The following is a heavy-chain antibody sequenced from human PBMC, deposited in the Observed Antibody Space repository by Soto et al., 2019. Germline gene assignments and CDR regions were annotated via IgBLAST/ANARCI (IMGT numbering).Heavy chain of an antibody. Sequence: SETLSLTCAVYGGSFSGYYWSWIRQPPGKGLEWIGEINHSGSTNYNPSLKSRVTISVDTSKNQFSLKLSSVTAADTAVYYCARVWFGDYMNYYGMDVWGQGTKVTVSS. CDR1: GGSFSGYY. V-gene: IGHV4-34*01. J-gene: IGHJ6*02. CDR3: ARVWFGDYMNYYGMDV. D-gene: IGHD4-17*01. CDR2: INHSGST.